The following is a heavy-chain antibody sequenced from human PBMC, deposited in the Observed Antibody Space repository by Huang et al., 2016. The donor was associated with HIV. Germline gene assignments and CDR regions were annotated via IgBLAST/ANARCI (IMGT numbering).Heavy chain of an antibody. CDR3: ARDPLDIHRHFDF. Sequence: QVQLVQSGAEVKKPGTSVKVSCKTSGYTFSSHALHWLRQAPGQRPEWMGWFNGGNGDTKYSQKFQGRVTITSDTSANIGYMELNSLLSEDTAVYYCARDPLDIHRHFDFWGQGSLVTVSS. J-gene: IGHJ4*02. D-gene: IGHD3-3*01. CDR2: FNGGNGDT. V-gene: IGHV1-3*01. CDR1: GYTFSSHA.